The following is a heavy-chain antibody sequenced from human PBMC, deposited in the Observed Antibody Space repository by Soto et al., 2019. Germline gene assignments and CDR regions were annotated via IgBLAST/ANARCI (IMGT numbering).Heavy chain of an antibody. V-gene: IGHV4-39*01. Sequence: SETLSLTCTVSGGSISSSSYYWGWIRQPPGKGLEWIGNIYHSGSTYYNPSVKSRVTISVDTSKNQFSLKLSSVTAADTAVYYCASGDWNSLEYWGQGTLVTVSS. CDR2: IYHSGST. J-gene: IGHJ4*02. D-gene: IGHD2-21*02. CDR1: GGSISSSSYY. CDR3: ASGDWNSLEY.